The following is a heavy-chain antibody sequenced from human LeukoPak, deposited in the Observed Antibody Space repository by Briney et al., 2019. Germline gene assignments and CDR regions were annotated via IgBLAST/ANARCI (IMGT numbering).Heavy chain of an antibody. J-gene: IGHJ4*02. V-gene: IGHV3-73*01. D-gene: IGHD3-3*01. CDR2: IRSKANSYAT. CDR1: GFTFSGSA. Sequence: GGSLRLSCAASGFTFSGSAMHWVRQASGKGLEGVGRIRSKANSYATAYAASVKGRFTISRDDSKNTAYLQMNSLKTEDTAVYYCTRRDDFWSGSGDYWGQGTLVSVSS. CDR3: TRRDDFWSGSGDY.